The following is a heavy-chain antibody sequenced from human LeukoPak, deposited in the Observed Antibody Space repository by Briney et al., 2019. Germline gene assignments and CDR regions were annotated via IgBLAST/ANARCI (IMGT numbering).Heavy chain of an antibody. J-gene: IGHJ6*02. D-gene: IGHD2-15*01. CDR2: ISSSSSYI. Sequence: PGGSLRLFCAASGFTFSSYSMNWVRQAPGKGLEWVSFISSSSSYIYYADSVKGRFTISRDNAKNSLYLQMNSLRAEDTAVYYCARERYSEKNYYYYGMDVWGQGTTVTVSS. CDR1: GFTFSSYS. V-gene: IGHV3-21*01. CDR3: ARERYSEKNYYYYGMDV.